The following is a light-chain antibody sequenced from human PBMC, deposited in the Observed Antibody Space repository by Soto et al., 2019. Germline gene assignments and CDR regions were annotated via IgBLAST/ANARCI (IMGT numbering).Light chain of an antibody. Sequence: SYELTQPSSVSVSPGQTARITCSGDALAKKYGRWFQQKPGQAPVMVIYKDTERPSGIPARFSGSSSGTTVTLTISGAQVEDEADYYCYSAADNTVGIFGGGTKLTVL. CDR2: KDT. V-gene: IGLV3-27*01. CDR3: YSAADNTVGI. CDR1: ALAKKY. J-gene: IGLJ2*01.